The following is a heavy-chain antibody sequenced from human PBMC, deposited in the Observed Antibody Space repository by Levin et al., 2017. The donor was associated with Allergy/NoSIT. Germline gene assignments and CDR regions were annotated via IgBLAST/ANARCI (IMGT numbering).Heavy chain of an antibody. CDR2: VFYNGST. Sequence: PSETLSLTCTFSGGSISTSTFYWAWIRQPPGTGLEWIGSVFYNGSTWYNPSLKSRITISVDTSKNQFSLKLNSVTAADTAVYFCARHCAGTSCYYYYYYGLEVWGQGTTVTVSS. CDR1: GGSISTSTFY. CDR3: ARHCAGTSCYYYYYYGLEV. J-gene: IGHJ6*02. V-gene: IGHV4-39*01. D-gene: IGHD2-2*01.